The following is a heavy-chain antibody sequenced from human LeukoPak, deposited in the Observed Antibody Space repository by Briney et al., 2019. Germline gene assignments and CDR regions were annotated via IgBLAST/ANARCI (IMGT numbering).Heavy chain of an antibody. CDR1: GFTFSSYA. D-gene: IGHD2-15*01. J-gene: IGHJ5*02. V-gene: IGHV3-48*04. CDR2: ISSSGGTV. Sequence: GGSLRLSCAASGFTFSSYAMSWVRQAPGKGLEWVSYISSSGGTVSYADSVKGRFTISRDNAKNSLYLQMNSLRAEDTAVYYCARYIVVVVAATRWFDPWGQGTLVTVSS. CDR3: ARYIVVVVAATRWFDP.